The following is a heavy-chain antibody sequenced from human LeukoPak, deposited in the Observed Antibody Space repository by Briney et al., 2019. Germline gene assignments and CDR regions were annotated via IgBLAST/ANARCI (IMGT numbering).Heavy chain of an antibody. CDR3: ARDYSGSYEADNWFDP. J-gene: IGHJ5*02. Sequence: SETLSLTCTVSGGSISSYYWSWIRQPAGKGLEWIGRIYTSGSTNYNPSLKSRVTMSVDTSKNQFSLKLSSVTAADTAVYYCARDYSGSYEADNWFDPWGQGTLVSVSS. CDR2: IYTSGST. CDR1: GGSISSYY. V-gene: IGHV4-4*07. D-gene: IGHD1-26*01.